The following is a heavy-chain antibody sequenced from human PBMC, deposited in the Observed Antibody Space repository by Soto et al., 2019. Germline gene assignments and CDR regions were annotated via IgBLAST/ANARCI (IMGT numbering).Heavy chain of an antibody. Sequence: EVQLVESGGGLVQPGGSLRLSCAASGFTFSSYWMSWVRQAPGKGLEWVANIKEDGSDMYYVDSVKGRFTISRDNAKNSLYLQMNSRNAEDTAVYYCATEVWVYYDFWSGYSDYWGQGTLVTVSS. CDR3: ATEVWVYYDFWSGYSDY. CDR2: IKEDGSDM. V-gene: IGHV3-7*01. D-gene: IGHD3-3*01. J-gene: IGHJ4*02. CDR1: GFTFSSYW.